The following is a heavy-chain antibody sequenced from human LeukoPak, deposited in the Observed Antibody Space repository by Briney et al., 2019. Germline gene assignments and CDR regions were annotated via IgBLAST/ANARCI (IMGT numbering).Heavy chain of an antibody. Sequence: GGSLRLSCAASGFTFSSYSMNWVRQAPGKGLEWVSSISSSSSYIYYADSVKGRFTISRDNAKNSLYLQMNSLRAEGTAVYYCARGIGSIVVVPAANRGNWFDPWGQGTLVTVSS. CDR1: GFTFSSYS. J-gene: IGHJ5*02. V-gene: IGHV3-21*01. CDR3: ARGIGSIVVVPAANRGNWFDP. D-gene: IGHD2-2*01. CDR2: ISSSSSYI.